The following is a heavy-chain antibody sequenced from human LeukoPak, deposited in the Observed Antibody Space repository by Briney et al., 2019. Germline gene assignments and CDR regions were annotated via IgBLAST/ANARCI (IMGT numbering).Heavy chain of an antibody. V-gene: IGHV2-70*01. CDR2: IDWDDDK. CDR3: ARIPPGFYYYGMDV. CDR1: GFSLSTSGMC. Sequence: ESGPALVKPTQTLTLTCTLSGFSLSTSGMCVSWIRQPPGKALEWLALIDWDDDKYYSTSLKTRLTISKDTSKNQVVLTMTNMDPVDTATYYCARIPPGFYYYGMDVWGQGTTVTVSS. J-gene: IGHJ6*02.